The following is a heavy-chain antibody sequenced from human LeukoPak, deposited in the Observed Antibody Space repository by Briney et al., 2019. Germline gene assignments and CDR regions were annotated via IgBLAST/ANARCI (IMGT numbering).Heavy chain of an antibody. CDR1: GGSISSSSYY. CDR2: IYYSGST. J-gene: IGHJ3*02. Sequence: SETLSLTCTVSGGSISSSSYYWGWIRQPPGKGLEWIGSIYYSGSTYYNPSLKSRVTISVDTSKNQFSLKLSSVTAADTAVYYCARLYDSSGYYSDDAFGIWGQGTMVTVSS. V-gene: IGHV4-39*01. CDR3: ARLYDSSGYYSDDAFGI. D-gene: IGHD3-22*01.